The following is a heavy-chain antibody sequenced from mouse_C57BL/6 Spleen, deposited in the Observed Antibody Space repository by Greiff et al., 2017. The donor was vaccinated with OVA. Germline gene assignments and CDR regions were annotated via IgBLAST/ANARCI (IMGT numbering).Heavy chain of an antibody. CDR2: INPNNGGT. D-gene: IGHD1-1*01. CDR1: GYTFTDYY. J-gene: IGHJ1*03. CDR3: ARRARGYGSSYVYFDV. Sequence: EVQLQQSGPELVKPGASVKISCKASGYTFTDYYMNWVKQSHGKSLEWIGDINPNNGGTSYNQKFKGKATLTVDKSSSTAYMELRSLTSEDSAVYYCARRARGYGSSYVYFDVWGTGTTVTVSS. V-gene: IGHV1-26*01.